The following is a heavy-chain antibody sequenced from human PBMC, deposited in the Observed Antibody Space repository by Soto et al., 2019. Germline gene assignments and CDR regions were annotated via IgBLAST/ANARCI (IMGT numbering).Heavy chain of an antibody. CDR1: GFTFSSYA. CDR2: ISGSGGST. Sequence: GGSLRLSCAASGFTFSSYAMSWVRQAPGKGLEWVSAISGSGGSTYYADSVKGRFTISRDNSKNTLYLQMNSLRAEDTAVYYCAKEEGLNRPAIYYYYYYGMDVWGQGTTVTVSS. V-gene: IGHV3-23*01. CDR3: AKEEGLNRPAIYYYYYYGMDV. D-gene: IGHD5-18*01. J-gene: IGHJ6*02.